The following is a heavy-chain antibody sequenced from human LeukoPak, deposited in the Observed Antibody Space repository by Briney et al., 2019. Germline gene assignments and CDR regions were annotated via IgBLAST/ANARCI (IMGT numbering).Heavy chain of an antibody. CDR2: ISWDGGST. Sequence: PGGSLRLSCAASGFTFDDYTMHWVSQAPGKGLEWVSLISWDGGSTYYADSVKGRFTISRDNSKNSLYLQMNSLRTEDTALYYCAKDRGRWLQFDAFDIWGQGRMVTVSS. D-gene: IGHD5-24*01. CDR1: GFTFDDYT. V-gene: IGHV3-43*01. CDR3: AKDRGRWLQFDAFDI. J-gene: IGHJ3*02.